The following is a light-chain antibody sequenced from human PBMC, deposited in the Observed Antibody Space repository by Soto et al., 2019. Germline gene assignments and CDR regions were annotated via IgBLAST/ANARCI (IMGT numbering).Light chain of an antibody. J-gene: IGLJ2*01. V-gene: IGLV2-23*01. CDR1: SSDVGTYNL. CDR3: CSYAGSSTFHVI. CDR2: DDT. Sequence: QSALTQPASVSESPGQSITISCTGTSSDVGTYNLVSWYQQHPGKAPKLIIYDDTERPSGVSNRFSGSKSGDTASLTISGLQAEDEADYYCCSYAGSSTFHVIFGGGTKVTVL.